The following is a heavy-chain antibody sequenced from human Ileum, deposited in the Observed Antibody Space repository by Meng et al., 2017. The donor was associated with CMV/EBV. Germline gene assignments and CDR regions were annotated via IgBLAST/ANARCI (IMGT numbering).Heavy chain of an antibody. CDR1: GFTFSIYG. V-gene: IGHV3-23*01. Sequence: GESLKTPCAALGFTFSIYGMSWVRQAPGKGVEWASGISGSGGDTYYADSVKGRFTISRDNSKNTLYLQMDSLRAEDTAVYYCAKDTVLRLPECHFDYWGQGTLVTVSS. CDR2: ISGSGGDT. D-gene: IGHD3-3*01. CDR3: AKDTVLRLPECHFDY. J-gene: IGHJ4*02.